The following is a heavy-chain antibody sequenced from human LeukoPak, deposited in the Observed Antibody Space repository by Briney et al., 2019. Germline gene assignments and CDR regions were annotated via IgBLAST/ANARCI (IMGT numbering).Heavy chain of an antibody. CDR3: ARDWPTIAAAGTIPEYFQH. D-gene: IGHD6-13*01. CDR1: GFTFSSYS. J-gene: IGHJ1*01. V-gene: IGHV3-21*01. CDR2: ISSSSSYI. Sequence: GGSLRLSCAASGFTFSSYSMNWVRQAPGKRLEWVSSISSSSSYIYYADSVKGRFAIFRDNAKNSLYLQMNSLRAEDTAVYYCARDWPTIAAAGTIPEYFQHWGQGTLVTVSS.